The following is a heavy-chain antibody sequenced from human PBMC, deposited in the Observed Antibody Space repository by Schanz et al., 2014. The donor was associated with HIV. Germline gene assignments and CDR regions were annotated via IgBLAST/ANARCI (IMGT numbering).Heavy chain of an antibody. J-gene: IGHJ5*02. Sequence: EVRLLESGGGLVQPGGSLRLSCAASGFTFSSYAMSWVRQAPGKGLEWVSAISGSSITYSADSVKGRFTISRDNSKNTLYMQMNSLRVEDTAVYYCAKDMRNYYEWGDWFDPWGQGTLVSVSS. CDR2: ISGSSIT. CDR1: GFTFSSYA. V-gene: IGHV3-23*01. D-gene: IGHD3-22*01. CDR3: AKDMRNYYEWGDWFDP.